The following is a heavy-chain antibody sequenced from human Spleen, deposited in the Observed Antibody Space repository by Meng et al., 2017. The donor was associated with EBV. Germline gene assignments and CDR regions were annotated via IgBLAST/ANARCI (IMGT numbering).Heavy chain of an antibody. CDR3: ASGVSGDYSRHFDY. CDR1: GGPTSGSNG. Sequence: VQLRDRGPCLFRPSGTLSLTGAVPGGPTSGSNGWSWVRKPPGKGLEWIGEIYHSGSTNYNPSLKSRVTISVDKSKNQFSLKLSSVTAADTAVYYCASGVSGDYSRHFDYWGQGTLVTVSS. V-gene: IGHV4-4*02. D-gene: IGHD2-21*02. CDR2: IYHSGST. J-gene: IGHJ4*02.